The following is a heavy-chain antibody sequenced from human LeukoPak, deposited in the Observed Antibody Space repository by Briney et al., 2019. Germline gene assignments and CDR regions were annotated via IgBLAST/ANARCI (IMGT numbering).Heavy chain of an antibody. D-gene: IGHD3-3*01. J-gene: IGHJ6*03. CDR3: ARDGSATYDFWSGSYPEWADYYYFYMDV. CDR1: VYTFTSYG. V-gene: IGHV1-18*01. Sequence: ASVKVSCKACVYTFTSYGISWGRQAPGQGVEWMGCISDYNGNKNYTQKFQGRVTMTTDTSTSTAYTELRSLRSDDTAVYYCARDGSATYDFWSGSYPEWADYYYFYMDVWGKGTTVTVSS. CDR2: ISDYNGNK.